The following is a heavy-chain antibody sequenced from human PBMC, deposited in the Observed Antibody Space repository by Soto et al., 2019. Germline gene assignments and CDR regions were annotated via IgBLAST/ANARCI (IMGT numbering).Heavy chain of an antibody. CDR1: GYTFTTYG. Sequence: ASVKVSCKASGYTFTTYGISWVRQAPGQGLEWMGWISPYNGTTKYAEKFQGEMTMTTDTATSTAYMDLRSLRSDDTAVYYCARDGERDTGLNFYYYLHGMDAWGQGTRVPVYS. CDR3: ARDGERDTGLNFYYYLHGMDA. J-gene: IGHJ6*02. D-gene: IGHD1-1*01. V-gene: IGHV1-18*04. CDR2: ISPYNGTT.